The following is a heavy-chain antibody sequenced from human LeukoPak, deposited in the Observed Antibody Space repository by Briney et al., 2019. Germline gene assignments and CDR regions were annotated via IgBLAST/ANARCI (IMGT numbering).Heavy chain of an antibody. Sequence: GGSLRLSCAASGFTFSSYSINWVRQAPGKGLEWVSSISSSNSYIYYADSVKGRFTISRDNAKNSLYLQMNSLRAEDTAVYYCARDRLGILGATYEFDYWGQGTLVTVSS. CDR2: ISSSNSYI. CDR1: GFTFSSYS. D-gene: IGHD1-26*01. V-gene: IGHV3-21*01. J-gene: IGHJ4*02. CDR3: ARDRLGILGATYEFDY.